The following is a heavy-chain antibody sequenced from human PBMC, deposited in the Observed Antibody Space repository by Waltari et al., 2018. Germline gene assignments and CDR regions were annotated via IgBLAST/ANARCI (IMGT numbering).Heavy chain of an antibody. D-gene: IGHD5-12*01. CDR1: GGSFTTYY. Sequence: QVQLQQWGAGLVKPSETLSLTCAFYGGSFTTYYWSWIRQSPGTGLEWVGQIRHGGSAYYNPSLKSRVTMSLDTSKNQLSLKMTSVTAADTAVYYCARHGGYAQDLWGRGTLVTVSS. J-gene: IGHJ2*01. V-gene: IGHV4-34*02. CDR2: IRHGGSA. CDR3: ARHGGYAQDL.